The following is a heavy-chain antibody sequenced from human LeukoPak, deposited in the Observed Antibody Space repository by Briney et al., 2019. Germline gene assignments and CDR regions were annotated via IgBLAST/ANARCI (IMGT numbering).Heavy chain of an antibody. CDR2: IRYDASNK. V-gene: IGHV3-30*02. D-gene: IGHD2-8*01. J-gene: IGHJ4*02. CDR3: AKDLSQGPYCTNGVCSMIFDH. CDR1: GFTFSSYA. Sequence: GGSLRLSCAASGFTFSSYAVHWVRQAPGKGLEWVAFIRYDASNKYYAGAVKGRFTISRDNSKNTLYLQMNSLRGDDTAVYYCAKDLSQGPYCTNGVCSMIFDHWGQGTQVTVSS.